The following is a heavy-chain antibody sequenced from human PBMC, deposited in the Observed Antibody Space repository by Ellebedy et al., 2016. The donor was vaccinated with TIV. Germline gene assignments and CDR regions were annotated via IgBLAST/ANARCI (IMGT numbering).Heavy chain of an antibody. CDR3: ARRGAYGDYAVHMNSWFDP. CDR2: IYQAGSEV. J-gene: IGHJ5*02. CDR1: GFNFNSYW. V-gene: IGHV3-7*01. D-gene: IGHD4-17*01. Sequence: PGGSLRLSCAASGFNFNSYWMTWVRQAPGKGLEWVANIYQAGSEVLYADSVRGRFIVSRDKAKRSLYLQLNSLRAEDTAVYYCARRGAYGDYAVHMNSWFDPWGQGTLVTVST.